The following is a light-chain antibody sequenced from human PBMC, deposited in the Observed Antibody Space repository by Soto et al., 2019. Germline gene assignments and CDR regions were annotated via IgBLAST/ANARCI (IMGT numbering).Light chain of an antibody. Sequence: QSALTQPASVSGSPGQSITISCTGTSSDVGGYNHVAWYQQYPGKAPKLIIFEVSGRPSGISNRFSGSKSANTASLSISGLQAEDEADYYCSSYKRGATLVFGGGTQLTVL. CDR2: EVS. J-gene: IGLJ2*01. CDR1: SSDVGGYNH. V-gene: IGLV2-14*01. CDR3: SSYKRGATLV.